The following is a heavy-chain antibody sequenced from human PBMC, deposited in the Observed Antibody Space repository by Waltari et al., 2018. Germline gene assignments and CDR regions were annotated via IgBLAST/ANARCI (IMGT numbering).Heavy chain of an antibody. Sequence: EVQLVESGGGLVQPGGSLRLSCAASGFTFSSYEMNCVRQSPGKGLEWVSYISSSGSTIYYADSVKGRLTISRDNDKTSLYLQMKSLRADDTAVYYCARASSITMIVVVSTGAFDIWGQGTMVTVSS. V-gene: IGHV3-48*03. D-gene: IGHD3-22*01. CDR3: ARASSITMIVVVSTGAFDI. CDR1: GFTFSSYE. CDR2: ISSSGSTI. J-gene: IGHJ3*02.